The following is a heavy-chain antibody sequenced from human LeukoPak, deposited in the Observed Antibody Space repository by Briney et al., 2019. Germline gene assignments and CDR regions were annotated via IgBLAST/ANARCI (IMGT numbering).Heavy chain of an antibody. D-gene: IGHD2-15*01. Sequence: SETLSLTCAGYGASFTGYYWSWFRQPPGKGLEGIGEINHSGGTNYNPPLNSRVTISLDTSNNQFSLKLSSVTAADTAVYYCARLLPLQGGDVWGQGTTVTVSS. CDR3: ARLLPLQGGDV. V-gene: IGHV4-34*01. J-gene: IGHJ6*02. CDR2: INHSGGT. CDR1: GASFTGYY.